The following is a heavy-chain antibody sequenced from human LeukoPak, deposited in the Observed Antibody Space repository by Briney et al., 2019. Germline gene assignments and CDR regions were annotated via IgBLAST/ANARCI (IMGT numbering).Heavy chain of an antibody. V-gene: IGHV4-34*01. J-gene: IGHJ4*02. CDR3: ARGSEIAAAGTGYYFDY. CDR2: INHSGST. Sequence: SETLSLTCAVDGGSFSGYYWSWIRQPPGKGLEWIGEINHSGSTNYNPSLKSRVTISVDTSKNQFSLKLSSVTAADTAVYYCARGSEIAAAGTGYYFDYWGQGTLVTVSS. D-gene: IGHD6-13*01. CDR1: GGSFSGYY.